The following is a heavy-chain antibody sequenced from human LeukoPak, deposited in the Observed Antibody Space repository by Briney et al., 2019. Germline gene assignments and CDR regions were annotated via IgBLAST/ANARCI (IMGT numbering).Heavy chain of an antibody. V-gene: IGHV1-69*13. J-gene: IGHJ4*02. CDR3: ARAVRDGYNFFIDY. CDR1: GGTFSSYA. Sequence: SVKVSCTASGGTFSSYAISWVRQAPGQGLGWMGGIIPIFGTANYAQKFQGRVTITADESTSTAYMELSSLRSEDTAVYYCARAVRDGYNFFIDYWGQGTLVTVSS. CDR2: IIPIFGTA. D-gene: IGHD5-24*01.